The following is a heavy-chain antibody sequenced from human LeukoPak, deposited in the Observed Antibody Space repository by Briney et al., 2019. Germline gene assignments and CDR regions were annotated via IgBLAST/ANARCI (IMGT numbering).Heavy chain of an antibody. Sequence: SETLSLTCTVSGGSISSSSYYWGWIRQPPGKGLEWIGSIYYSGSTYYNPSLKSRVTISVDTSKNQFSLKLSSVTAADTAVYYCARGGSYNWNDVGVYFDYWGQGTLVTVSS. CDR1: GGSISSSSYY. CDR3: ARGGSYNWNDVGVYFDY. CDR2: IYYSGST. V-gene: IGHV4-39*07. J-gene: IGHJ4*02. D-gene: IGHD1-20*01.